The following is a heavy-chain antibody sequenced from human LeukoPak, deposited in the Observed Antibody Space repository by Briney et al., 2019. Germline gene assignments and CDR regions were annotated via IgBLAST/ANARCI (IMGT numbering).Heavy chain of an antibody. Sequence: GGSLRLSCAASGFTFSNYWMDWVRQAPGKGLVWVSRINTDGSRTTYADSVKGRFTISRDNAKNTLYLQMNSLRADDTAVYFCARGLGGSYPFDCWGQGALVTVS. CDR1: GFTFSNYW. CDR3: ARGLGGSYPFDC. J-gene: IGHJ4*02. CDR2: INTDGSRT. V-gene: IGHV3-74*01. D-gene: IGHD3-16*02.